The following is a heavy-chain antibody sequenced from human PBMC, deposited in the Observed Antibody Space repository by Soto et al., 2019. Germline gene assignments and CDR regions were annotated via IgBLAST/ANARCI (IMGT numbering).Heavy chain of an antibody. CDR2: ISDSGNT. V-gene: IGHV4-31*03. CDR1: GGSINIGGYY. CDR3: ARDLPFYCSGGSCYSGGLGYFDY. J-gene: IGHJ4*02. D-gene: IGHD2-15*01. Sequence: QVQLQESGPGLVKPSQTLSLTCTVSGGSINIGGYYWSWIRQYPGKGLEWIGYISDSGNTYYTPSLKRRVTISVDTSNNQFSLKLTSVTAADTAVYYCARDLPFYCSGGSCYSGGLGYFDYWGQGTLVTVSS.